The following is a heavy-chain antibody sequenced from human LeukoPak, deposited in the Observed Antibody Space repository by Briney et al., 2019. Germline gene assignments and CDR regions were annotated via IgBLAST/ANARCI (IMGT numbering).Heavy chain of an antibody. Sequence: SETLSLTCTVSGGSISSGGYYWSWIRQPPGKGLEWIGSIYYSGSTYYNPSLKSRVTISVDKSKNQFSLKLSSVTAADTAVYYCATSSSYGDSIRFDYWGQGTLVTVSS. D-gene: IGHD4-17*01. J-gene: IGHJ4*02. CDR1: GGSISSGGYY. CDR2: IYYSGST. CDR3: ATSSSYGDSIRFDY. V-gene: IGHV4-39*07.